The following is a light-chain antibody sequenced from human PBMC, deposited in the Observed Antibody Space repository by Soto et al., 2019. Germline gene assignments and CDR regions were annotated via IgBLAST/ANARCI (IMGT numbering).Light chain of an antibody. V-gene: IGKV3-20*01. J-gene: IGKJ1*01. CDR2: SAS. CDR1: QSVSSSF. CDR3: QQYGSAPRT. Sequence: EIVLTQSPGTLSLSPGERDTLSCRSSQSVSSSFLAWYQQKPGQPPRLLIYSASGRATGIPDRFSGSGSGTDFTLTISSLEPEDSAVYYCQQYGSAPRTFGQGTKVDI.